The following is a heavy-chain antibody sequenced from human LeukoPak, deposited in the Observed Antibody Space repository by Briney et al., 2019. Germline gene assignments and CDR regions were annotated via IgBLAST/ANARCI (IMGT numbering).Heavy chain of an antibody. CDR1: GGSISSGGYY. V-gene: IGHV4-31*03. J-gene: IGHJ6*02. D-gene: IGHD6-13*01. Sequence: PSETLSLTCTVSGGSISSGGYYWSWIRQHPGKGLEWIGYIYYSGSTNYNPSLKSRVTISVDTSKNQFSLKLSSVTAADTAVYYCARWVGSSRVRAFYGMDVWGQGTTVTVSS. CDR3: ARWVGSSRVRAFYGMDV. CDR2: IYYSGST.